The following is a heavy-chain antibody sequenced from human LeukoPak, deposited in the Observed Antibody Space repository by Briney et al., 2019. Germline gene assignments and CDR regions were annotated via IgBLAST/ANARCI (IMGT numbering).Heavy chain of an antibody. J-gene: IGHJ6*02. CDR3: AKEHGYGSGSFYNENYYYGMDV. Sequence: SGGSLRLSCAASGFTFSSYAMNWVRQAPGKGLEWVSSISGSGDSTDYADSVKGRFTISRDNSKKTLYLTMNSLRAEDTGVYYCAKEHGYGSGSFYNENYYYGMDVWGQGTTVTVSS. V-gene: IGHV3-23*01. D-gene: IGHD3-10*01. CDR2: ISGSGDST. CDR1: GFTFSSYA.